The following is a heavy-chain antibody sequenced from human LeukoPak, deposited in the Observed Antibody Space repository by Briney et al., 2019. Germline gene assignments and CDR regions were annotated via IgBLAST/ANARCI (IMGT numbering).Heavy chain of an antibody. Sequence: GGSLRLSCAASGFTFSSYAMSWVRQAPGKGLEWVSAISGGGGSTYYADSVKGRFTISRDNSKNTLYLQMNSLRAEDTAVYYCAKAMGGYSSINYYFDYWGQGTLVTVSS. V-gene: IGHV3-23*01. CDR3: AKAMGGYSSINYYFDY. J-gene: IGHJ4*02. CDR2: ISGGGGST. CDR1: GFTFSSYA. D-gene: IGHD6-13*01.